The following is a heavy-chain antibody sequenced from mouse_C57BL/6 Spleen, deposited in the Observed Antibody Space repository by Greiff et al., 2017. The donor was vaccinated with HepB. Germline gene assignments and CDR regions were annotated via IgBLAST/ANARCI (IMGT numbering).Heavy chain of an antibody. CDR2: IDPSDSET. D-gene: IGHD4-1*01. V-gene: IGHV1-52*01. CDR1: GYTFTSYW. CDR3: AREGNYLGPVDY. J-gene: IGHJ2*01. Sequence: QVQLQQPGAELVRPGSSVKLSCKASGYTFTSYWMHWVKQRPIQGLEWIGNIDPSDSETRYNQKFKDKATLTVDKSSSTAYMQLSSLTSEDSAVYYCAREGNYLGPVDYWGQGTTLTVSS.